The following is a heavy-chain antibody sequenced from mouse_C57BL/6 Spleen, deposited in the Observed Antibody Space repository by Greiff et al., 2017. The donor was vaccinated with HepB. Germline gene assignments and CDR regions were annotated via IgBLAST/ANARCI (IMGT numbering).Heavy chain of an antibody. J-gene: IGHJ2*01. Sequence: VQLQQSGAELASPGASVTLSCKASGYTFTDHIMNWVKKRPGQGLEWIGRIYPVSGETNYNQKFMGKATFSVDRSSSTVYMVLTSLTSEDPAVYYGGGASRLYGCVFDYWGQGTTLTVSS. CDR2: IYPVSGET. CDR1: GYTFTDHI. D-gene: IGHD1-1*01. V-gene: IGHV1-11*01. CDR3: GGASRLYGCVFDY.